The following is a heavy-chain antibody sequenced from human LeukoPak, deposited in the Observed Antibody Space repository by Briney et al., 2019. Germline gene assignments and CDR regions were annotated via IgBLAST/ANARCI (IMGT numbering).Heavy chain of an antibody. D-gene: IGHD1-26*01. J-gene: IGHJ4*02. V-gene: IGHV3-30*04. CDR1: GFTFSSYA. Sequence: GSLRLSCAASGFTFSSYAMHWVRQAPGKGLEWVAVISYDGSNKYYADSVKGRFTISRDISKITLYLQMNSLRAEDTALYYCARDNVPVGATTRPDYWGQGTLVTVSS. CDR3: ARDNVPVGATTRPDY. CDR2: ISYDGSNK.